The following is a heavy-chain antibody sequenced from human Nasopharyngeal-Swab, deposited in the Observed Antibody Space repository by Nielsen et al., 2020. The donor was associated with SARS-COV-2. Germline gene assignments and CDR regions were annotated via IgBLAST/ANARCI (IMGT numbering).Heavy chain of an antibody. V-gene: IGHV3-7*03. CDR2: IKQDGSEK. D-gene: IGHD3-3*01. CDR3: ARRSYDFWSGYYYYFDY. CDR1: GFTFSSYW. J-gene: IGHJ4*02. Sequence: GVSLRLSCAASGFTFSSYWMSWVRQAPGKGLEWVANIKQDGSEKYYVDSVKGRFTISRDNAKNSLSLQMNSLRAEDTAVYYCARRSYDFWSGYYYYFDYWGQGTLVTVSS.